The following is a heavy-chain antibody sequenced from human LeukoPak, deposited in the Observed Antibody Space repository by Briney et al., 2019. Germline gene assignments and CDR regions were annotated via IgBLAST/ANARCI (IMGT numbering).Heavy chain of an antibody. CDR1: GGSISSSSYY. CDR2: IYYSGST. V-gene: IGHV4-39*07. D-gene: IGHD6-6*01. Sequence: SETLSLTCTVSGGSISSSSYYWGWIRQPPGRGLEWIGSIYYSGSTYYNPSLKSRVTISVYTSKNQFSLRLSSVTAADTAVYYCARDVTTRPGAFDIWGQGTMVTVSS. J-gene: IGHJ3*02. CDR3: ARDVTTRPGAFDI.